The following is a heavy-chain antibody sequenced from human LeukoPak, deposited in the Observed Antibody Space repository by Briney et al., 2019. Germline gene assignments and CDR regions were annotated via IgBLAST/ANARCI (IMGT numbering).Heavy chain of an antibody. J-gene: IGHJ4*02. D-gene: IGHD3-3*01. V-gene: IGHV3-30-3*01. CDR1: GFTFSSYA. CDR3: AKGVTNYNFWNNYRRFPV. CDR2: ISYDGSNK. Sequence: GGSLRLSCAASGFTFSSYAMHWVCQAPGKGLEWVAVISYDGSNKYYADSVKGRFTISRDNSKNTLYLQMNSLRAEDTAVYYCAKGVTNYNFWNNYRRFPVWGQGTLVTVSS.